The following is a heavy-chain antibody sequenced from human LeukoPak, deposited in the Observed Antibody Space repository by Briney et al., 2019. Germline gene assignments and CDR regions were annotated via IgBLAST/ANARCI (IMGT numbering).Heavy chain of an antibody. Sequence: PSETLSLTCTVSGGSISSYYWSWIRQPAGKGLEWIGRIYTSGSTNYNPSLKSRVTMSVDTSKNQFSLKLSSVTAADTAVYYCARETYYGSGSRPVDYWGQGTLVTVSS. CDR1: GGSISSYY. D-gene: IGHD3-10*01. CDR2: IYTSGST. CDR3: ARETYYGSGSRPVDY. J-gene: IGHJ4*02. V-gene: IGHV4-4*07.